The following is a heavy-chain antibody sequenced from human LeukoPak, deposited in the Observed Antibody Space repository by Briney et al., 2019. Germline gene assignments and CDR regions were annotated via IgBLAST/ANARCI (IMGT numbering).Heavy chain of an antibody. D-gene: IGHD3-22*01. CDR2: IYYSGST. CDR1: GGSISSYY. V-gene: IGHV4-59*01. Sequence: SETLSLTCTVSGGSISSYYWSWIRQPPGKGLEWIGYIYYSGSTNYNPSLKSRVTISVDTSKNQFSLKLSSVTAADTAVYYCARGTYYYDSSGYRWSAFDIWGQGTMVTVSS. CDR3: ARGTYYYDSSGYRWSAFDI. J-gene: IGHJ3*02.